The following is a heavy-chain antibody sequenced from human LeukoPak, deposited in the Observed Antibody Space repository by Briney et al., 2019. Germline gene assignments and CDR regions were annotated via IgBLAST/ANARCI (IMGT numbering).Heavy chain of an antibody. Sequence: GRSLRLSCAASGFTFSSYGMHWVRQAPGKGLEWVAVISYDGSNKYYADSVKGRFTISRDNSKNTLYLQMNSLRAEDTAVYYCAREVDTAMVEVAPQYYGMDVWGQGTTVTVSS. CDR1: GFTFSSYG. D-gene: IGHD5-18*01. J-gene: IGHJ6*02. CDR3: AREVDTAMVEVAPQYYGMDV. CDR2: ISYDGSNK. V-gene: IGHV3-30*03.